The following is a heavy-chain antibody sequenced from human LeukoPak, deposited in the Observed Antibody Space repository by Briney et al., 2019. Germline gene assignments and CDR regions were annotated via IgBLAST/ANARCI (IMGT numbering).Heavy chain of an antibody. D-gene: IGHD3-22*01. Sequence: ASVKVSCKASGGTFSFGTAGVTWVRQAPGQGLEWMGWISAYNGNTNYAQKLQGRVTMTTDTSTSTAYMELRSLRSDDTAVYYCARGSYYDRWGQGTLVTVSS. CDR2: ISAYNGNT. CDR1: GGTFSFGTAG. V-gene: IGHV1-18*04. CDR3: ARGSYYDR. J-gene: IGHJ4*02.